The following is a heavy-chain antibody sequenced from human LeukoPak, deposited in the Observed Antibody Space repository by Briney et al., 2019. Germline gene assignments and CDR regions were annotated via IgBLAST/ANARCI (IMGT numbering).Heavy chain of an antibody. V-gene: IGHV5-51*01. CDR2: IYPGDSDT. CDR3: ARTYYYGSGRGYFDL. J-gene: IGHJ2*01. CDR1: GYSFTSYW. D-gene: IGHD3-10*01. Sequence: PGESLKISCKGSGYSFTSYWIGWMRQMPGKGLEWMGIIYPGDSDTRYSPSFQGQVTISADKSISTAYLQWSSLKASDTAMYYCARTYYYGSGRGYFDLWGRGTLVTVSS.